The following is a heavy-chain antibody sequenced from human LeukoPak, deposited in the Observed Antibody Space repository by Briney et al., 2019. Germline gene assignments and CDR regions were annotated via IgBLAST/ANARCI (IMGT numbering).Heavy chain of an antibody. Sequence: SETLSLTCTVSGGSISSYYWSWIRQPAGKGLEWIGRIYTSGSTNYNPSLQSRVTMSVDTSKNQFSLKLSSVTAADTAVYYCARDRYLGYSYGYIGNWFDPWGQGTLVTVSS. CDR2: IYTSGST. V-gene: IGHV4-4*07. J-gene: IGHJ5*02. CDR1: GGSISSYY. D-gene: IGHD5-18*01. CDR3: ARDRYLGYSYGYIGNWFDP.